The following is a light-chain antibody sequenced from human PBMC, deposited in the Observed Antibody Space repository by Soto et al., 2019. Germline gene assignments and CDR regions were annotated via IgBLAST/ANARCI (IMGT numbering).Light chain of an antibody. Sequence: QSVLTQPPSVSGAPGQTVTISCTGSSSNIGAGFDVHWYHQLPGTAPKLLIYANTNRPSGVPDRFSASKSGTSASLAITGLRAEDEADYYCQSYDNSLSGRVFGGGTKLTVL. CDR2: ANT. CDR3: QSYDNSLSGRV. CDR1: SSNIGAGFD. V-gene: IGLV1-40*01. J-gene: IGLJ3*02.